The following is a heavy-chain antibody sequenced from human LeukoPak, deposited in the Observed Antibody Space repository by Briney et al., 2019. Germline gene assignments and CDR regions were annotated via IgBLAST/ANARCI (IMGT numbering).Heavy chain of an antibody. V-gene: IGHV3-23*01. Sequence: PGESLRLSCAASGFTFSDYAMNWVRQAPGKGLEWDSVIRSSGSGGSTYYADSVKGRFTISRDNSKNTLYLQMNSVRAEDTAVYYCAKVHYDILTGLYYYVDVWGKGTTVTVSS. D-gene: IGHD3-9*01. CDR3: AKVHYDILTGLYYYVDV. J-gene: IGHJ6*03. CDR2: IRSSGSGGST. CDR1: GFTFSDYA.